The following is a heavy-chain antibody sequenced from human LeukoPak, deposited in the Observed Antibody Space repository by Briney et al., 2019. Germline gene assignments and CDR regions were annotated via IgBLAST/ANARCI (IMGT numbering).Heavy chain of an antibody. V-gene: IGHV4-59*01. CDR2: IHYSGST. D-gene: IGHD1-26*01. CDR1: GGSISGYY. Sequence: SETLSLTCSVSGGSISGYYWSWIRQPPGNGLEWIAYIHYSGSTNYNPSLKSRVTISVDTSKNQFSLKLSSVTAADTAVYYCARRAKGSGSYDYWGQGTLVTVSS. J-gene: IGHJ4*02. CDR3: ARRAKGSGSYDY.